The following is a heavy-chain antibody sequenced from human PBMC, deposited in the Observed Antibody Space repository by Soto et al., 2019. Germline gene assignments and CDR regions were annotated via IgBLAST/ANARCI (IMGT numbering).Heavy chain of an antibody. Sequence: ASVKVSCKASGYTFSSYVISWVRQAPGQGLEWMGWISAYNVNTNYAQKFQGRVTMTTDTSTSTAFMELRSLRSDDTAVYYCARALAATAMSYLDYWGQGTLVTVSS. V-gene: IGHV1-18*01. D-gene: IGHD6-13*01. CDR2: ISAYNVNT. CDR3: ARALAATAMSYLDY. J-gene: IGHJ4*02. CDR1: GYTFSSYV.